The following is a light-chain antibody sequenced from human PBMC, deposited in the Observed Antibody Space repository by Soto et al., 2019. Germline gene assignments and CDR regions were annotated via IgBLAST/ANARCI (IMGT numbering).Light chain of an antibody. Sequence: EIVLTQSPGTLSLSPGERATLSCRASQSVSGSSLAWYQQKPGQAPRLLIYGASSRATGIPDRFSGSGSGTDFTLTINRLEPEDFAVYYCQQYDSSPSSFTFGPGNKVDI. V-gene: IGKV3-20*01. CDR3: QQYDSSPSSFT. CDR2: GAS. J-gene: IGKJ3*01. CDR1: QSVSGSS.